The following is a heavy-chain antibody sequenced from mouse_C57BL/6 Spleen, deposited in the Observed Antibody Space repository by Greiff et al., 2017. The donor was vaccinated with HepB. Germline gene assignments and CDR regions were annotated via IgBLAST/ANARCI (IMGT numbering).Heavy chain of an antibody. J-gene: IGHJ4*01. CDR3: ARGYSNSYYAMDY. D-gene: IGHD2-5*01. CDR1: GYSITSGYY. Sequence: EVQLQESGPGLVKPSQSLSLTCSVTGYSITSGYYWNWIRHFPGNKLEWMGYISYDGSNNYNPSLKNRISITRDTSKNQFFLKLNSVTTEDTATYYCARGYSNSYYAMDYWGQGTSVTVSS. CDR2: ISYDGSN. V-gene: IGHV3-6*01.